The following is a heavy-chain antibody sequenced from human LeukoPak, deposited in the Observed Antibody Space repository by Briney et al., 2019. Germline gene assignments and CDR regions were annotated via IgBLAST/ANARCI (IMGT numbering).Heavy chain of an antibody. J-gene: IGHJ4*02. CDR1: GYTFTNYY. CDR3: AREGSTASGPPDY. D-gene: IGHD3-10*01. Sequence: ASVKVSCKAAGYTFTNYYMHWVRQAPGQGLEWMGIMNPSGGTTIYAQKFLGRVTMTTDTSTTTVYMELSILRSEDTAVYYCAREGSTASGPPDYWGQGTLVTVSS. CDR2: MNPSGGTT. V-gene: IGHV1-46*01.